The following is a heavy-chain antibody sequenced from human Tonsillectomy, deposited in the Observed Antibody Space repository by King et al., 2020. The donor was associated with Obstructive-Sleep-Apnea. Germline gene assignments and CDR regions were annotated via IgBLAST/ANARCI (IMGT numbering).Heavy chain of an antibody. V-gene: IGHV1-69*10. D-gene: IGHD5-18*01. J-gene: IGHJ4*02. CDR2: IIPILGIA. Sequence: QLVQSGAEVKKPGSSVKVSCKASGGTFSSYAISWVRQAPGQGLEWMGGIIPILGIANYAQKFQGRVTITADKSTSTAYMELSSLRSEDTAVYCCASRPTYSYGYGVDYWGQGTLVTVSS. CDR3: ASRPTYSYGYGVDY. CDR1: GGTFSSYA.